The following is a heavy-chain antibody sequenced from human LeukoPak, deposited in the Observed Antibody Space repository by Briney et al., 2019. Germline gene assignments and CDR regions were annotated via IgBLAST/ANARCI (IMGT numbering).Heavy chain of an antibody. Sequence: PGGSLRLSCAASGFTFSSYGMHWVRQAPGKGLEWVAVISYDGSNKYYADSVKGRFTISRDNSKNTLYLQMNSLSAEDTAVYYCAKDALWFGELLLYYFDYWGQGTLVTVSS. V-gene: IGHV3-30*18. D-gene: IGHD3-10*01. CDR3: AKDALWFGELLLYYFDY. CDR2: ISYDGSNK. CDR1: GFTFSSYG. J-gene: IGHJ4*02.